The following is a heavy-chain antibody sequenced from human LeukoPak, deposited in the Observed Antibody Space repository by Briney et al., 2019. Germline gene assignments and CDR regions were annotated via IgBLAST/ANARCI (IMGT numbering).Heavy chain of an antibody. J-gene: IGHJ4*02. V-gene: IGHV3-23*01. CDR2: IDISGGST. CDR3: ANEVRLNDY. Sequence: GESLRLSCAVSGFTFNRHAMCRVRQAPGKGLEWVSSIDISGGSTYYADSVKGRFTISRDNSKNTLYLQMNSLRGEDTALYLCANEVRLNDYWGQGTLVTVSS. D-gene: IGHD4/OR15-4a*01. CDR1: GFTFNRHA.